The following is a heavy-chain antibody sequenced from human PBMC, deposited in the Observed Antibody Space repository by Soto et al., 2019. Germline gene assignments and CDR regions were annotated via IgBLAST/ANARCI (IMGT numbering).Heavy chain of an antibody. CDR2: LWYDGSNK. J-gene: IGHJ3*02. CDR1: GFTFSSYG. Sequence: PGGSLRLSCAASGFTFSSYGMHWVRQAPGKGLEWVAVLWYDGSNKYYADSVKGRFTIPRDNSKNTLYLQMNSLRAEDTAVYYCARDESIVVVPAALSDAFDIWGQGTMVTVSS. D-gene: IGHD2-2*01. V-gene: IGHV3-33*01. CDR3: ARDESIVVVPAALSDAFDI.